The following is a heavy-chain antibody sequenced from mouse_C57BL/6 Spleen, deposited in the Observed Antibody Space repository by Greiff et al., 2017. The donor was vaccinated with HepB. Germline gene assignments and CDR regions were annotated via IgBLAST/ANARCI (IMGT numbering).Heavy chain of an antibody. D-gene: IGHD1-1*01. V-gene: IGHV1-4*01. J-gene: IGHJ1*03. CDR1: GYTFTSYT. CDR3: ARSLTVEGGYFDV. CDR2: INPSSGYT. Sequence: VQLQQSGAELARPGASVKMSCKASGYTFTSYTMHWVKQGPGQGLEWIGYINPSSGYTKYNQKFKDKATLTADKSSSTAYMQLSSLTSEDSAVYYCARSLTVEGGYFDVWGTGTTVTVSS.